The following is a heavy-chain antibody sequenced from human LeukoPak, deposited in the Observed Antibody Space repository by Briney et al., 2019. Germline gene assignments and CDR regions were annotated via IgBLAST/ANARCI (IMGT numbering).Heavy chain of an antibody. CDR2: IYYSGST. Sequence: SETLSLTCTVSGGSISGYYWSWIRQPPGKGLEWIGYIYYSGSTNYNPFLKSRVTLSVDTSKNQFSLKLSSVTAADTAVYYCARGGVYCSSTSCSFPDYWGQGTLVTVSS. CDR3: ARGGVYCSSTSCSFPDY. CDR1: GGSISGYY. V-gene: IGHV4-59*01. J-gene: IGHJ4*02. D-gene: IGHD2-2*01.